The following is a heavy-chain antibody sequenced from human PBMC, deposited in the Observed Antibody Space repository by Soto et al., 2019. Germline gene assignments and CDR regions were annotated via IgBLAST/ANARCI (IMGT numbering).Heavy chain of an antibody. Sequence: GESLKISCKGSGYSFTSYWISWVRQMPGKGLEWMGRINAGNGNTKYSQKFQGRVTITRDTSASTAYMELSSLRSEDTAVYYCARDPDYLGYYWGQGTLVTVSS. CDR3: ARDPDYLGYY. V-gene: IGHV1-3*01. J-gene: IGHJ4*02. D-gene: IGHD4-17*01. CDR1: GYSFTSYW. CDR2: INAGNGNT.